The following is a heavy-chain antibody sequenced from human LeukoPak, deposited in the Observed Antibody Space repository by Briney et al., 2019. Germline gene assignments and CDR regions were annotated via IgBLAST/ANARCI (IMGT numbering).Heavy chain of an antibody. Sequence: SETLSLTCTVSGRSISSYYWSWIRQPAGKGLEWIGRIYTSGSTNYNPSLKSRVTMSVDTSKNQFSLKLSSVTAADTAVYYCARDKGYGPYYYYYYMDVWGKGTTVTVSS. D-gene: IGHD5-18*01. V-gene: IGHV4-4*07. J-gene: IGHJ6*03. CDR1: GRSISSYY. CDR3: ARDKGYGPYYYYYYMDV. CDR2: IYTSGST.